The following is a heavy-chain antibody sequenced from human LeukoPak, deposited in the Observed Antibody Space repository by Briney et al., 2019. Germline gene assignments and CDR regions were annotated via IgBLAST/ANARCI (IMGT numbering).Heavy chain of an antibody. Sequence: LRRTLSLTCAVSGVSISSSNWWSWVRQPPGKGLEWIGEIYHSGSTNYNPSLKSRVTISVGKSKNQFSLKLSSVTAADTAVYYCARTLGYYDSSGYYHRGYFQHWGQGTLVTVSS. D-gene: IGHD3-22*01. CDR1: GVSISSSNW. V-gene: IGHV4-4*02. CDR3: ARTLGYYDSSGYYHRGYFQH. CDR2: IYHSGST. J-gene: IGHJ1*01.